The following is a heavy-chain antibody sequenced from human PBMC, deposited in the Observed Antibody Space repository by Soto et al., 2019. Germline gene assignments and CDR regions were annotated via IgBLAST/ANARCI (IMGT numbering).Heavy chain of an antibody. CDR3: ASPFSSSIYAADY. V-gene: IGHV3-74*01. D-gene: IGHD6-13*01. J-gene: IGHJ4*02. Sequence: EVQLVESGGGLVQPEGSLRLSCEASGFSFTSHWLHWVRQAPGKGLVWVSRISSDGRSTDYADSVKGRFTISRDNAKNQLYLQMNSLRAEDSAVYYCASPFSSSIYAADYWGQGTPVIVSS. CDR1: GFSFTSHW. CDR2: ISSDGRST.